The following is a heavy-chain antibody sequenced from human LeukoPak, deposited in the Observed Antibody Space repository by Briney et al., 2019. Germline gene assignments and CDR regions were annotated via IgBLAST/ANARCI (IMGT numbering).Heavy chain of an antibody. D-gene: IGHD4-17*01. CDR1: GGSFSGYY. V-gene: IGHV4-34*01. CDR3: ARDGWYGDSHYYYYGMDV. Sequence: PSETLSLTCAVYGGSFSGYYWSWIRQPPGKGLEWIGEINHSGSTNYNPSLKSRVTISVDTSKNQFSLKLSSVTAADTAVYYCARDGWYGDSHYYYYGMDVWGQGTTVTVSS. J-gene: IGHJ6*02. CDR2: INHSGST.